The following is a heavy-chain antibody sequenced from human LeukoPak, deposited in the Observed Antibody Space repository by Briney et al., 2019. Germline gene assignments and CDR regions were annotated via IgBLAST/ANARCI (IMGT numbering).Heavy chain of an antibody. D-gene: IGHD6-19*01. J-gene: IGHJ4*02. Sequence: GGSLRLSCAASGFTFSSYGMHWVRKAPGKGLEWVAVISYDGSNKYYADSVKGRFTISRDNSKNTLYLQMNSLRAEDTAVYYCAKYTSGWSTDYWGQGTLVTVSS. CDR2: ISYDGSNK. CDR1: GFTFSSYG. V-gene: IGHV3-30*18. CDR3: AKYTSGWSTDY.